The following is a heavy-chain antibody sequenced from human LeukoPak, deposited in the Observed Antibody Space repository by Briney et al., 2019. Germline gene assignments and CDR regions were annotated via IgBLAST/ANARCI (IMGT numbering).Heavy chain of an antibody. Sequence: GSLRLSCAASGFTVSSNYMAWVRQAPGKGPEWVSVIYIGVTTYYADSVKGRFTLSRDNSKNTLYRQMSSLRAEDTAVYYCARDYGGNSGSGGYWGQGTLVTVSS. CDR3: ARDYGGNSGSGGY. J-gene: IGHJ4*02. CDR1: GFTVSSNY. CDR2: IYIGVTT. V-gene: IGHV3-53*01. D-gene: IGHD4-23*01.